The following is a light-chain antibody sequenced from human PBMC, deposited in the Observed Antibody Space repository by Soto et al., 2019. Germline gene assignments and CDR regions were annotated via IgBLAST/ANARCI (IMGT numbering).Light chain of an antibody. V-gene: IGLV2-14*01. CDR3: TSYTSSSTREV. CDR1: SSDVGGYNY. Sequence: QSALTQPASVSGSPGQSITISCTGTSSDVGGYNYVSWYQQYPGKAPKLMIYEVSNRPSGVSNRFSGSKSGNTASLTISGLQSEDEGHYYCTSYTSSSTREVFGGGTQLTVL. J-gene: IGLJ2*01. CDR2: EVS.